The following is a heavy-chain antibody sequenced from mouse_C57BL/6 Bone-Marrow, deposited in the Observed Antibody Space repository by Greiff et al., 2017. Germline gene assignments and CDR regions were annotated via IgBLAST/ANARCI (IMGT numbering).Heavy chain of an antibody. Sequence: VQLQESGAELVKPGASVKISCKASGYAFSSYWMNWVKQRPGKGLEWIGHIYPGDGDTNYNGKFKGKATLTADKSSSTAYMQLSSLTSEDSAVYFCARDYYGSSYGYWGQGTTLTVSS. V-gene: IGHV1-80*01. CDR1: GYAFSSYW. D-gene: IGHD1-1*01. CDR2: IYPGDGDT. J-gene: IGHJ2*01. CDR3: ARDYYGSSYGY.